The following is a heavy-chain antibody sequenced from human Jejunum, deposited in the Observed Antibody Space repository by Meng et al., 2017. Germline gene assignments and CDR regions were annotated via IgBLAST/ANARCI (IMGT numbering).Heavy chain of an antibody. Sequence: QFQWGQFGPEEKKPGSSLKVSSNASGGTSSTCTIHWVRQAPGQGLEWMGKTFPVLGTTDNTQKYQSRITITADKSTTTAYMELNSLTSEETAVYYCSRDGDTGVGGYYFDGWGQGTLVTVSS. J-gene: IGHJ4*02. CDR2: TFPVLGTT. V-gene: IGHV1-69*08. D-gene: IGHD5-18*01. CDR3: SRDGDTGVGGYYFDG. CDR1: GGTSSTCT.